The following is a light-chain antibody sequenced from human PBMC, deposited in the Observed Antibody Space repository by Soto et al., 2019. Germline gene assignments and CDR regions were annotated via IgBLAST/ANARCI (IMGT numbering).Light chain of an antibody. V-gene: IGLV2-14*01. Sequence: QSALTQPASVSGSPGQSITISCTGTSSDVGGYNYVSWYQQHPGKAPKLMIYDVSNRPSGVSNRFSGSKSGNTASLTISGLQAEDEADYYYSSYTCCSALVVFGGGTKLTVL. CDR1: SSDVGGYNY. CDR2: DVS. J-gene: IGLJ2*01. CDR3: SSYTCCSALVV.